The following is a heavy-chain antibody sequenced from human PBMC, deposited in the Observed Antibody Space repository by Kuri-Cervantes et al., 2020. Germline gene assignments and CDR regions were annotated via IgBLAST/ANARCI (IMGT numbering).Heavy chain of an antibody. CDR2: ISWDGGST. Sequence: GESLKISCAASGFTFDDYAMHWVRQAPGKGLEWVSLISWDGGSTYYADSVKGRFTISRDNSKNTLYLQMNSLRAEDTAVYYCAKPPSLWGQGTLVTVSS. CDR3: AKPPSL. V-gene: IGHV3-43D*04. J-gene: IGHJ4*02. CDR1: GFTFDDYA.